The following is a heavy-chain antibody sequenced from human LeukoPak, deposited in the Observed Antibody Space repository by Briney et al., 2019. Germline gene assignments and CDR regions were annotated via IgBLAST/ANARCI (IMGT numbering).Heavy chain of an antibody. D-gene: IGHD3-22*01. CDR1: GFTFSSYE. J-gene: IGHJ4*02. CDR3: AKDHSSGYYYGTSIDY. Sequence: PGGSLRLSCAASGFTFSSYEMNWVRQAPGKGLEWVSYISSSGSTIYYADSVKGRFTISRDNAKNSLYLQMNSLRAEDTALYYCAKDHSSGYYYGTSIDYWGQGTLVTVSS. V-gene: IGHV3-48*03. CDR2: ISSSGSTI.